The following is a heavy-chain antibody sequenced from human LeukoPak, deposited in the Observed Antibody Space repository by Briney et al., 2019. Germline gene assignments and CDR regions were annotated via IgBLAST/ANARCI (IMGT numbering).Heavy chain of an antibody. V-gene: IGHV3-30*02. J-gene: IGHJ4*02. D-gene: IGHD3-16*01. CDR3: AKDSATWGFDS. Sequence: GGSLRPSCAASGFVFSHFNMHWVRQAPGKGLEWVAFIFYEEGKRSYSDSVKGRFTISRDISKRTLYLQMSGLRVEDTAVYYCAKDSATWGFDSWGQGTLVTVSS. CDR2: IFYEEGKR. CDR1: GFVFSHFN.